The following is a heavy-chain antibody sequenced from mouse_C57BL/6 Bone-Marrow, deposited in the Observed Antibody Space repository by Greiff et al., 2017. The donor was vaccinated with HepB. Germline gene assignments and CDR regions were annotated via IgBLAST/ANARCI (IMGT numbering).Heavy chain of an antibody. CDR1: GYTFTDYE. CDR3: TRGKLGRDY. CDR2: IDPETGGT. V-gene: IGHV1-15*01. D-gene: IGHD4-1*01. J-gene: IGHJ2*01. Sequence: QVQLQQSGAELVRPGASVTLSCKASGYTFTDYEMHWVKQTPVHGLEWIGAIDPETGGTAYNQKFKGKAILTADKSSSTAYMELRSLTSEDSAVYYCTRGKLGRDYWGQGTTLTVSS.